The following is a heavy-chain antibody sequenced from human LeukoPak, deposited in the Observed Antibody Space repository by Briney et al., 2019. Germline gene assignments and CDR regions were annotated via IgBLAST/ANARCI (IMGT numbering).Heavy chain of an antibody. D-gene: IGHD5-18*01. Sequence: SETLSLTCAVYGGSFSGYYWSWIRQPPGKGLEWIGEINHSGSTNYNPSLKSRVTISVDTSKNQFSLKLSSVTAADTAVYYCAREGRDTAMVRAFDIWGQGTMVTVSS. CDR3: AREGRDTAMVRAFDI. J-gene: IGHJ3*02. CDR2: INHSGST. CDR1: GGSFSGYY. V-gene: IGHV4-34*01.